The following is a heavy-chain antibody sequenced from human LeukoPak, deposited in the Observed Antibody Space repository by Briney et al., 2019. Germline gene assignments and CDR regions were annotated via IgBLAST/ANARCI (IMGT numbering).Heavy chain of an antibody. J-gene: IGHJ4*02. V-gene: IGHV3-23*01. CDR3: AKPLSAASGTDFHY. D-gene: IGHD6-13*01. Sequence: PGGSLRLSCAASGFTLRSYTMSWVRQAPGKGLEWVSAISGSGTTTYYADSVKGRFTISRDISKNTLYLQMNSLRAEDTAVYYCAKPLSAASGTDFHYWGQGTLVTVSS. CDR1: GFTLRSYT. CDR2: ISGSGTTT.